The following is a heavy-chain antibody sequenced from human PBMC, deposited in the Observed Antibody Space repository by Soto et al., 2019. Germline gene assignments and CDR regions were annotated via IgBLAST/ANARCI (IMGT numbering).Heavy chain of an antibody. J-gene: IGHJ4*02. CDR3: ARAYERSGSPARYFDF. Sequence: SETLSLTCAVSGGSISSSDWWSWVRQPPGKRMEWIDEISHSGNTNYSPSLRGRVTISVDKSKNQFSLKLTSVTVADTAVFYCARAYERSGSPARYFDFWGQGTLVTVSS. CDR2: ISHSGNT. CDR1: GGSISSSDW. V-gene: IGHV4-4*02. D-gene: IGHD3-22*01.